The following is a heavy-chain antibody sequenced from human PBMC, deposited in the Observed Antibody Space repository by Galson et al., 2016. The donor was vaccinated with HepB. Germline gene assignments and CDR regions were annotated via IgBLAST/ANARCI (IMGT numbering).Heavy chain of an antibody. V-gene: IGHV4-59*08. CDR2: IHYSGHT. D-gene: IGHD3-10*01. CDR3: ARRREMGSVDDFSEFYWLDP. Sequence: SETLSLTCTVSGDSFGDYDWNWVRQSPGKGLEWIGHIHYSGHTYYNPSLKSRVTMSLDTPKKQFSLHLGSVTAADAAVYYCARRREMGSVDDFSEFYWLDPWGQGIRVTVSS. J-gene: IGHJ5*02. CDR1: GDSFGDYD.